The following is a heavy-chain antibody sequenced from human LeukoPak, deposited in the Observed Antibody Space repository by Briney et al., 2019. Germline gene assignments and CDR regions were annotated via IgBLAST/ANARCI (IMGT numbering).Heavy chain of an antibody. J-gene: IGHJ4*02. D-gene: IGHD3-22*01. CDR1: GGTFSSYA. V-gene: IGHV1-69*13. CDR2: IIPIFGTA. Sequence: SVKVSCKASGGTFSSYAISWVRQAPGQGLEWMGGIIPIFGTANYAQKFQGRVTITADESTSTAYMELSSLRSEDTAVYYCAIEDGNYYDSSGYYFDYWGQGTLVTVSS. CDR3: AIEDGNYYDSSGYYFDY.